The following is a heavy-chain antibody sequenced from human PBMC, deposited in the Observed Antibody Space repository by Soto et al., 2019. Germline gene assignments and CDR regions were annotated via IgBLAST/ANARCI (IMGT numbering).Heavy chain of an antibody. CDR2: INHSGST. CDR3: ARGNGRGYCYYGMDV. V-gene: IGHV4-34*01. J-gene: IGHJ6*02. Sequence: KSSETLSLTCAVYGGSFSGYYWSWIRQPPGKGLEWIGEINHSGSTNYNPSLKSRVTISVDTSKNQFSLKLSSVTAADTAVYYCARGNGRGYCYYGMDVWGQGPTVTVYS. D-gene: IGHD1-26*01. CDR1: GGSFSGYY.